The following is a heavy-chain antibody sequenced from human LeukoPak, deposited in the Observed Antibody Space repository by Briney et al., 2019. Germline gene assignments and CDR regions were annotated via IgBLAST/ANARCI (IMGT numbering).Heavy chain of an antibody. Sequence: GGSLRLSCAASGFTFSGYWMHWVRQVPGKGLVWISYISDDGRSKGYADSVQGRFTISRDNAKNSLYLQMNSLRAEDTAVYYCASFYPTLPATGNAFDIWGQGTMVTVSS. D-gene: IGHD2-2*01. V-gene: IGHV3-74*01. CDR2: ISDDGRSK. J-gene: IGHJ3*02. CDR1: GFTFSGYW. CDR3: ASFYPTLPATGNAFDI.